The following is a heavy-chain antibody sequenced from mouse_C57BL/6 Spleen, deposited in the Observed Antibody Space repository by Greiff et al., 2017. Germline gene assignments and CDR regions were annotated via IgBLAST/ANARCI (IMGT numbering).Heavy chain of an antibody. V-gene: IGHV1-80*01. J-gene: IGHJ3*01. CDR2: IYPGDGDT. CDR3: AGGGDDPAWFAY. CDR1: GYAFSSYW. Sequence: VQLQQSGAELVKPGASVKISCKASGYAFSSYWMNWVKQRPGKGLAWIGQIYPGDGDTNYNGKFKGKATLTADKSSSTAYMQLSSLTSEDSAVYFCAGGGDDPAWFAYWGQGTLVTVSA. D-gene: IGHD2-12*01.